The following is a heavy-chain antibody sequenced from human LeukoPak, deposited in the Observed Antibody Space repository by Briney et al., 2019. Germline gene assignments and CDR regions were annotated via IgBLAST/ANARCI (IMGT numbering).Heavy chain of an antibody. V-gene: IGHV5-51*01. CDR3: ARHSGSFSRPFDY. Sequence: ESLKISCKGSGYSFTSSWIGWVRQMPGKGLEWMGIIYPGDPDPRYSPSFQGQVTISADKSISTAYLQWSSLKASDTAMYYCARHSGSFSRPFDYWGQGTLVTVSS. CDR2: IYPGDPDP. D-gene: IGHD1-26*01. J-gene: IGHJ4*02. CDR1: GYSFTSSW.